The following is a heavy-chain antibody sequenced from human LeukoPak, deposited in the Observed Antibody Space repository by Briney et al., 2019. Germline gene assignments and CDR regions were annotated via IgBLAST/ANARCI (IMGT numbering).Heavy chain of an antibody. V-gene: IGHV1-3*01. J-gene: IGHJ4*02. CDR2: INAGNGNT. CDR3: AKGMYSSSWYVPEDY. D-gene: IGHD6-13*01. Sequence: ASVKVSCKASGYTFTSYAMHWVRQAPGQRLEWMGWINAGNGNTKYSQKFQGRVTITRDTSASTAYMELSSLRSEDTAVYYCAKGMYSSSWYVPEDYWGQGTLVTVSS. CDR1: GYTFTSYA.